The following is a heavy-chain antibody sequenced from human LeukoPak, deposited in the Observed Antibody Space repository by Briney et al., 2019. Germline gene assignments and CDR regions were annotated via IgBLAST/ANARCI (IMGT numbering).Heavy chain of an antibody. CDR3: ATRYDFWSGYPYWYFDL. CDR1: GYTFTGYY. Sequence: ASVKVSCKASGYTFTGYYMHWVRQAPGQGLERMGWINPNSGGTNYAQKFQGRVTMTRDTSISTAYMELSSLRSEDTAVYYCATRYDFWSGYPYWYFDLWGRGTLVTVSS. D-gene: IGHD3-3*01. J-gene: IGHJ2*01. CDR2: INPNSGGT. V-gene: IGHV1-2*02.